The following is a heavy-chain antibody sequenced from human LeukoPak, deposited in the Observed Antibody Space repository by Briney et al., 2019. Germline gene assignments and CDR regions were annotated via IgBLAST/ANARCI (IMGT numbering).Heavy chain of an antibody. CDR1: GYTFTSYD. V-gene: IGHV1-8*01. D-gene: IGHD6-6*01. CDR3: ARGDSSSPPFDY. J-gene: IGHJ4*02. CDR2: MNPNSGNT. Sequence: ASVKVSCKASGYTFTSYDIDWVRQATGQGLEWMGWMNPNSGNTGYAQKFQGRVTMTRNTSISTVYMELSSLRSEDTAVYYCARGDSSSPPFDYWGQGTLVTVSS.